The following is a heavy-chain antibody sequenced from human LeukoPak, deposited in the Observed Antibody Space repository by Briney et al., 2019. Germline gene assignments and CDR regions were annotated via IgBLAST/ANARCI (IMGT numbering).Heavy chain of an antibody. CDR3: ARDFWVRHSAPAPKDL. J-gene: IGHJ5*02. D-gene: IGHD2-2*01. CDR2: ISTHTGNT. Sequence: ASVKVSCKASGYPFSDHGINWVRQAPGQGLEWVGWISTHTGNTKYAQRFQGRVIMTTDTPTSTAYMEVRSLRSDDTAVFYCARDFWVRHSAPAPKDLWGQGTLVIVSS. CDR1: GYPFSDHG. V-gene: IGHV1-18*01.